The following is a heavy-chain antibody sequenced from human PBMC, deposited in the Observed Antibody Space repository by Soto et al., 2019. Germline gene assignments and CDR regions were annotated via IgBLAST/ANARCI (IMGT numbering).Heavy chain of an antibody. J-gene: IGHJ3*02. CDR2: IIPILGIA. CDR3: ARDSPHDNSGYLSPFDI. V-gene: IGHV1-69*04. CDR1: GYTFTGYY. D-gene: IGHD3-22*01. Sequence: ASVKVSCKASGYTFTGYYMHWVRQAPGQGLEWMGRIIPILGIANYAQKFQGRVTITADKSTSTAYMELSSLRSEDTAVYYCARDSPHDNSGYLSPFDIWGQGTMVTVSS.